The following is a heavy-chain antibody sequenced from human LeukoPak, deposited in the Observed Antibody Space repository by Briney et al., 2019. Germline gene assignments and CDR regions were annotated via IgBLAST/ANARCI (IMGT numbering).Heavy chain of an antibody. J-gene: IGHJ3*02. CDR1: GFTFSSYA. Sequence: PGRSLRLSCAVYGFTFSSYAMSWVRHAPGKGLEWVSAIRGSGGSTYYADSVTGRFTISRHNSKNTLYRQINSLIAEHTAVYYCANCYRDAFDIWGKGTMVTVSS. D-gene: IGHD5-18*01. CDR3: ANCYRDAFDI. V-gene: IGHV3-23*01. CDR2: IRGSGGST.